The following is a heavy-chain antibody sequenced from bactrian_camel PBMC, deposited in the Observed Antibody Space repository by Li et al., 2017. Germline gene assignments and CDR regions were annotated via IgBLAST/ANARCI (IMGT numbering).Heavy chain of an antibody. J-gene: IGHJ6*01. CDR1: EFTFSAYY. CDR3: ATANYGDSSMDA. D-gene: IGHD2*01. Sequence: HVQLVESGGGLVQPGGSLRLSCDASEFTFSAYYMSWVRQAPGKGLEWVSSIYTSGMSTYYSGSVKGRFTISRDSTVDLQMNSLKPEDSGMYYCATANYGDSSMDAWGQGTQVTVS. CDR2: IYTSGMST. V-gene: IGHV3-2*01.